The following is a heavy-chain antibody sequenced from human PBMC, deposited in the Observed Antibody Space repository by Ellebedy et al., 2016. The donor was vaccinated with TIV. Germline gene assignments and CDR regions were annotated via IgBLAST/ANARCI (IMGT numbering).Heavy chain of an antibody. V-gene: IGHV3-7*03. CDR2: IHKDGSEK. CDR3: ANPPGVVEL. J-gene: IGHJ4*02. CDR1: GFTFSFYW. Sequence: GESLKISCAGSGFTFSFYWMSWVRQAPGKGPEWVANIHKDGSEKFYVDSVKGRFTITRDNAKNSLYLQMNSLRAEDTAVYYCANPPGVVELWGQGTLVTVSS. D-gene: IGHD1-1*01.